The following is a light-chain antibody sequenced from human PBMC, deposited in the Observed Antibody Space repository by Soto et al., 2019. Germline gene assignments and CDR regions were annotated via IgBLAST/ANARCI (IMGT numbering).Light chain of an antibody. Sequence: DIQMTQSPSSLSASVGDSVTITCVASQSVRSYLNWYQQKPGKAPDLLIYTTTSLQSEVPSRFSGSGSETHFTLTITSLQPEDFATYFCQQTYSAPPWTFGPGTKVDIK. CDR1: QSVRSY. CDR3: QQTYSAPPWT. CDR2: TTT. J-gene: IGKJ1*01. V-gene: IGKV1-39*01.